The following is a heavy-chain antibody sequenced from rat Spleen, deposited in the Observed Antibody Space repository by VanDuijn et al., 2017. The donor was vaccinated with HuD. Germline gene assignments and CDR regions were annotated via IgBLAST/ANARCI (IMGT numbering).Heavy chain of an antibody. J-gene: IGHJ2*01. Sequence: VQLKESGPGLVQPSQTLSLTCTVSGFSLMDYSVHWVRQPPGKGLEWMGVIWTGGITAYNSLLKSRLSISRDTSKSQVFLKMDNLQTEDTAMYFCVSGIVAFDYWGQGVMVTVSS. CDR2: IWTGGIT. CDR1: GFSLMDYS. D-gene: IGHD1-8*01. V-gene: IGHV2S63*01. CDR3: VSGIVAFDY.